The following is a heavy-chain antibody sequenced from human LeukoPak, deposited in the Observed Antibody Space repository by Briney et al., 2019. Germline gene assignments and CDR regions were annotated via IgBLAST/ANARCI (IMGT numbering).Heavy chain of an antibody. CDR2: INPRVGST. CDR1: GYTFTTYG. V-gene: IGHV1-46*01. J-gene: IGHJ4*02. CDR3: ARGNWGLPPDGFDY. D-gene: IGHD7-27*01. Sequence: ASLKVSCKASGYTFTTYGISSVRQTPGQGLEWMVIINPRVGSTYYPQKFQCRVTMTRDTSTSTVYMELCSLRSQDMAVYYCARGNWGLPPDGFDYWGQGTLVTVSS.